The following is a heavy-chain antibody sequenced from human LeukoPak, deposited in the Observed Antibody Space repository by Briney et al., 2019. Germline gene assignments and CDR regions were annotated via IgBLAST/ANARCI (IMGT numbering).Heavy chain of an antibody. CDR2: ISSSGRTA. CDR3: AREVRCFALGDY. CDR1: GFTFSSYE. D-gene: IGHD3-9*01. Sequence: GGSLRLSCVASGFTFSSYEMNWVRQTPGKGLEWVSYISSSGRTAYYTDSVRGRFTISRDNAKNSLYLQMNSLRAEDTAVYYCAREVRCFALGDYWGQGTLVTVSS. V-gene: IGHV3-48*03. J-gene: IGHJ4*02.